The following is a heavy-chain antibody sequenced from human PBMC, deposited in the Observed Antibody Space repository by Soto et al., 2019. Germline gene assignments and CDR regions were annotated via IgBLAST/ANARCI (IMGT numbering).Heavy chain of an antibody. J-gene: IGHJ4*02. V-gene: IGHV4-31*03. CDR1: GGSITRGGYY. CDR3: ARVDSGGYAYFDY. Sequence: QVQLQESGPRLVKPSQTLSLTCTVSGGSITRGGYYWTWIRQHPGKGLEWIGYIYYSGSTYYNPSLKSRLTMSVATSKNQFSLKLSSVTVADTAVYYCARVDSGGYAYFDYWGQGTLVTVSS. D-gene: IGHD5-12*01. CDR2: IYYSGST.